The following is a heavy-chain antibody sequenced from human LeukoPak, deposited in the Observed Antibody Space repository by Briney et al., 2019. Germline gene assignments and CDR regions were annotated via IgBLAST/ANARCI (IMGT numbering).Heavy chain of an antibody. CDR2: IYYSGST. D-gene: IGHD3-10*01. Sequence: PSETLFLTCTVSGGSISSYYWSWIRQPPGKGLEWIGYIYYSGSTNYNPSLKSRVTISVDTSKNQFSLKLSSVTAADTAVYYCARFIVVRGRAFDIWGQGTMVTVSS. V-gene: IGHV4-59*01. J-gene: IGHJ3*02. CDR3: ARFIVVRGRAFDI. CDR1: GGSISSYY.